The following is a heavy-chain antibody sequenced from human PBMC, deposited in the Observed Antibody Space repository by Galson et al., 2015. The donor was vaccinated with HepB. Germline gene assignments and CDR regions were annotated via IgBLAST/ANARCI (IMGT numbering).Heavy chain of an antibody. J-gene: IGHJ6*02. V-gene: IGHV2-70*11. D-gene: IGHD3-10*01. CDR2: IDWDDDK. Sequence: PALVKPTQTLTLTCTFSGFSLSTSGMCVSWIRQPPGKALEWLARIDWDDDKYYSTSLKTRLTISKDTSKNQVVLTMTNMDPVDTATYYCARIRITMVRGVIIPHLMGYYGMDVWGQGTTVTVSS. CDR1: GFSLSTSGMC. CDR3: ARIRITMVRGVIIPHLMGYYGMDV.